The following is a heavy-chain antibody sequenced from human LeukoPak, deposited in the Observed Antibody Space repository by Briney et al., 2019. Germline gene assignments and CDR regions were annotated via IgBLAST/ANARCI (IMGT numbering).Heavy chain of an antibody. CDR2: ISGSGGST. CDR1: GFTFSSYA. Sequence: GGSLRLSCAASGFTFSSYAMSWVRQAPGKGLEWVSAISGSGGSTYYADSVKGRFTISRDKSKYTLYLQMNSLRAEDTAIYYCAKEFFDSQQLVPYFDYWGQGTLVTVSS. J-gene: IGHJ4*02. D-gene: IGHD6-13*01. CDR3: AKEFFDSQQLVPYFDY. V-gene: IGHV3-23*01.